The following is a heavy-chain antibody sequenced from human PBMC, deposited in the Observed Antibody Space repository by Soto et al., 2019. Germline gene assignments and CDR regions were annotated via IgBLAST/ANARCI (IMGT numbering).Heavy chain of an antibody. CDR3: AGGGITGTTGPHFDY. Sequence: GGSLRLSCAASGFTFSSYEMNWVRQAPGKGLEWVSYISSSGSTIYYADSVKGRFTISRDNAKNSLYLQMNSLRAEDTAVYYCAGGGITGTTGPHFDYWGQGTLVTVSS. CDR2: ISSSGSTI. CDR1: GFTFSSYE. J-gene: IGHJ4*02. D-gene: IGHD1-7*01. V-gene: IGHV3-48*03.